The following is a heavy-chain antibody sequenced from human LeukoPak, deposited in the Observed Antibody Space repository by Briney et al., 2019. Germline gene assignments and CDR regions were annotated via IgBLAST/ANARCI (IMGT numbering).Heavy chain of an antibody. J-gene: IGHJ4*02. CDR1: GFSVSNYY. V-gene: IGHV3-66*01. CDR2: MYTGGGR. D-gene: IGHD2-21*02. Sequence: GGSLRLSCAASGFSVSNYYMSWVRQPPGKGLEWVSVMYTGGGRYYGDSVKGRFTISRDNSKNTVFLQMDSLRVEDTALYYCTRGQSYCGADCYSDWGQGTLVTVSS. CDR3: TRGQSYCGADCYSD.